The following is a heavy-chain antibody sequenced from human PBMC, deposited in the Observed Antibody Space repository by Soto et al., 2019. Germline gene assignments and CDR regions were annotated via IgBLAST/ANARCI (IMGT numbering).Heavy chain of an antibody. D-gene: IGHD6-6*01. CDR1: GYMFTTYG. CDR2: ISAYNGNK. CDR3: ARTGGGMAARPLEY. Sequence: QVQLVQSGGEVKKPGASVEVSCRTSGYMFTTYGMSWVRQAPGQGLEWMAWISAYNGNKKYAQKFQGRVTMTTHTSTSTVSMELRNLPSDDTGTYFCARTGGGMAARPLEYWGQGTLVTVSS. V-gene: IGHV1-18*04. J-gene: IGHJ4*02.